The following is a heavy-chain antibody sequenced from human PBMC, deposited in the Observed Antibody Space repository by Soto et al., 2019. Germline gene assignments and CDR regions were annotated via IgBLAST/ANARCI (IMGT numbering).Heavy chain of an antibody. J-gene: IGHJ3*02. D-gene: IGHD3-3*01. CDR3: TTLFGVVISDAFDI. CDR2: IKRKTDGETT. CDR1: GFTFSHAW. V-gene: IGHV3-15*01. Sequence: EVQLVESGGGLVKPGGSLRLSCAASGFTFSHAWMSWVRQAPGKGLEWVGRIKRKTDGETTDYAAPVKGRFTISRDDSINTLYVQMNSLKTEDTAVYYCTTLFGVVISDAFDIWGQGTTVTVSS.